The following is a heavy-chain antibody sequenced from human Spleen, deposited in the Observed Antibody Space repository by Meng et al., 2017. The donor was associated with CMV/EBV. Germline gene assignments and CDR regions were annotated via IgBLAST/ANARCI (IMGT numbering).Heavy chain of an antibody. V-gene: IGHV3-52*01. CDR2: IKCDGSEK. CDR3: AREAAGVGATTSVLWYYFDY. Sequence: GESLKISCAASGFTFSSSWMHWVCQAPEKGLEWVADIKCDGSEKYYVDSVKGRLTISRDNAKNSLYLQVNSLRAEDMTVYYCAREAAGVGATTSVLWYYFDYWGQGTLVTVSS. D-gene: IGHD1-26*01. CDR1: GFTFSSSW. J-gene: IGHJ4*02.